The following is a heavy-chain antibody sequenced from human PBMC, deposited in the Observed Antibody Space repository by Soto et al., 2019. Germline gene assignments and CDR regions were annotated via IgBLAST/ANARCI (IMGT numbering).Heavy chain of an antibody. Sequence: KTSETLSLTCTVSGGSISSGGYYWSWIRQHPGKGLEWIGYIYYSGSTYYNPSLKGRVTISVDTSKNQFSLKLSSVTAADTAVYYCARREVAYCGGDCYSHWFDPWGQGTLVTVSS. J-gene: IGHJ5*02. D-gene: IGHD2-21*02. V-gene: IGHV4-31*03. CDR2: IYYSGST. CDR3: ARREVAYCGGDCYSHWFDP. CDR1: GGSISSGGYY.